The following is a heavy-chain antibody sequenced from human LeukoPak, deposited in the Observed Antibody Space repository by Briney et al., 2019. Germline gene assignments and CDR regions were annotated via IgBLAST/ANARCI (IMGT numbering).Heavy chain of an antibody. D-gene: IGHD7-27*01. CDR2: IIPIFGAA. J-gene: IGHJ5*02. Sequence: SVKVSCKASGGTFSSYAISWVRQAPGQGLEWMGGIIPIFGAANYAQKFQGRVTITADESTSTAYMELSSLRSEDTAVYYCARLLTGENWFDPWGQGTLVTVSS. CDR1: GGTFSSYA. CDR3: ARLLTGENWFDP. V-gene: IGHV1-69*13.